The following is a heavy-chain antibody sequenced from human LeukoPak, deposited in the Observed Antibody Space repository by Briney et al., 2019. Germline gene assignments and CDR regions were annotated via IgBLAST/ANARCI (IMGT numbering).Heavy chain of an antibody. V-gene: IGHV1-46*01. D-gene: IGHD2-21*01. J-gene: IGHJ4*02. CDR2: INPSGGDT. CDR1: GYTFTRYY. Sequence: ASVKVSCKASGYTFTRYYMHWVRQAPRQGLEWMGIINPSGGDTTYAQKLQGRVTMTRDTSTSTVYMELSSLRSEDTAVYYCARENGGEDYWGQGTLVTVSS. CDR3: ARENGGEDY.